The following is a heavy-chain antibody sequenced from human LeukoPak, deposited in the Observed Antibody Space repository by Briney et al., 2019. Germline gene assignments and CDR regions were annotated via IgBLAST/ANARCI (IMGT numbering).Heavy chain of an antibody. CDR1: GGSFSSFY. V-gene: IGHV4-59*08. J-gene: IGHJ2*01. Sequence: SETLSLTCTVSGGSFSSFYWSWIRQPPRKGLEWIGYIYYTGGTNYNPSLKSRINTSVDTSKNQFSLQLSSVTAADRAVYYCARHGTSVAWYFDLWGRGTLVAVSS. CDR2: IYYTGGT. CDR3: ARHGTSVAWYFDL. D-gene: IGHD6-19*01.